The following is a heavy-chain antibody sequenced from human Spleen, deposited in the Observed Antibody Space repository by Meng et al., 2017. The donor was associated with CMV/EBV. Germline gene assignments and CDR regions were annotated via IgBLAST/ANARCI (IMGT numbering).Heavy chain of an antibody. CDR1: GFTVSSNY. J-gene: IGHJ5*02. CDR2: IYSGGST. Sequence: GGGLVQPGGSLRLSCAASGFTVSSNYMSWVRQAPGKGLEWVSVIYSGGSTYYADSVKGRFTISRDNSKNTLYLQMNSLRAEDTAVYYCARDRRYYDFWSGYSPWGQGTLVTVSS. CDR3: ARDRRYYDFWSGYSP. V-gene: IGHV3-66*01. D-gene: IGHD3-3*01.